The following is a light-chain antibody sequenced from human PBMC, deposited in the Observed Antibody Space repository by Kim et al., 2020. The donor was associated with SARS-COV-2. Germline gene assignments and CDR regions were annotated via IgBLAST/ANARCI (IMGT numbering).Light chain of an antibody. J-gene: IGKJ4*01. CDR2: SAS. CDR1: QGISSW. V-gene: IGKV1-12*01. Sequence: GSGGDRVTNTRRASQGISSWLAWSQQKTGEAPKLLIYSASSLQSEVPSMFSGNGSGTDFNLTNRSLQPEDFATYYCQQANSFPLTFGGGNKVEIK. CDR3: QQANSFPLT.